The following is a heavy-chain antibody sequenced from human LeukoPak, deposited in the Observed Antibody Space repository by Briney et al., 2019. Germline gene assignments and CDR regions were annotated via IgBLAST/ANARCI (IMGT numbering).Heavy chain of an antibody. CDR1: GFSFNNYA. D-gene: IGHD5-12*01. V-gene: IGHV3-23*01. CDR2: IIGSSGST. J-gene: IGHJ4*02. Sequence: QPGGSLRLSCVASGFSFNNYAMNWVRQAPGKGLEWVSLIIGSSGSTFYADSVKGRFTISRDKSKNTLYLQMNSLRADDTAVYYCAKGAYDYIEIAYFDYWGQGSLVTVSS. CDR3: AKGAYDYIEIAYFDY.